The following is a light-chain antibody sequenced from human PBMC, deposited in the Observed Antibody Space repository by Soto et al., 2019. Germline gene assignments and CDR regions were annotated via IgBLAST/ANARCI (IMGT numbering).Light chain of an antibody. CDR3: QQRNNWPPTWT. CDR1: QSVGSQ. J-gene: IGKJ1*01. V-gene: IGKV3-11*01. Sequence: EIVLTHSPATLSLSPCERATLSFSASQSVGSQLAWYQQKPGQAPRLLIYDASNRATGIPARFSGSGSGTDFTLTISSLEPGDFAVYYCQQRNNWPPTWTFGQGTKVDI. CDR2: DAS.